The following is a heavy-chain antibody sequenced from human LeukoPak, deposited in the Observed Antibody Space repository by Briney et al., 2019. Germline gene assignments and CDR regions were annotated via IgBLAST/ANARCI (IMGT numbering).Heavy chain of an antibody. CDR2: IDPSDSYT. J-gene: IGHJ6*02. CDR3: ARPGSGSYYYYGMDV. D-gene: IGHD3-10*01. Sequence: GESLQISCKGSGYSFTSYWISWVRRMPGKGLEWMGRIDPSDSYTNYSPSFQGHVTISADKSISTAYLQWSSLKASDTAMYYCARPGSGSYYYYGMDVWGQGTTVTVSS. CDR1: GYSFTSYW. V-gene: IGHV5-10-1*01.